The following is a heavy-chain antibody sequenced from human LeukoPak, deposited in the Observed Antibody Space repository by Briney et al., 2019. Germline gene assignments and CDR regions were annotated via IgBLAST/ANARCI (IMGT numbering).Heavy chain of an antibody. CDR2: INHSGST. Sequence: SETLSLTCAVYGGSFSGYYWSWIRQPPGKGLEWIGEINHSGSTNYNPSLNSRVTISVDTSKNQFSLKLSSVTAADTAVYYCARVGGAADAFDIWGQGTMVTVSS. V-gene: IGHV4-34*01. J-gene: IGHJ3*02. CDR3: ARVGGAADAFDI. CDR1: GGSFSGYY. D-gene: IGHD6-13*01.